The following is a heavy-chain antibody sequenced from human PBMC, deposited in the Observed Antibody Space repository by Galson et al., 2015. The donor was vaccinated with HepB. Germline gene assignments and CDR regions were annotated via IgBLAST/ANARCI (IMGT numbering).Heavy chain of an antibody. Sequence: LRLSCAASGFTFSRYWMSWVRQAPGKGLEWVANIKQDGSQKYYVDSVKGRFTISRDNAKNSLYLQTNSLRAEDTAVYYCARDLGNDVGLFDYWGQGTLVTVSS. CDR1: GFTFSRYW. J-gene: IGHJ4*02. V-gene: IGHV3-7*05. D-gene: IGHD1-1*01. CDR3: ARDLGNDVGLFDY. CDR2: IKQDGSQK.